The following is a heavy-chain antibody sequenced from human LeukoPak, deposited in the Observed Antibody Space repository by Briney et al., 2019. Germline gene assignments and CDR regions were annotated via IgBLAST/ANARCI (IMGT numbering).Heavy chain of an antibody. J-gene: IGHJ4*02. CDR3: ASDRVLGSGSLDN. CDR1: GFSFSDFW. Sequence: GGSLSLSCTASGFSFSDFWMHWVRQAPGKGLVWVSRIRGDGYDTNYADSVEGRFTISRDNAQNTLYLQMNSLRAEDTAVYYCASDRVLGSGSLDNWGQGTLVTVSS. D-gene: IGHD3-10*01. V-gene: IGHV3-74*01. CDR2: IRGDGYDT.